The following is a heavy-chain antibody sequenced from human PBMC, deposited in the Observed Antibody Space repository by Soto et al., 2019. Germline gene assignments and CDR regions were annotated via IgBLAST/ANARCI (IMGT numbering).Heavy chain of an antibody. Sequence: ASVNGSCKSSGYTFTSYYMHWVRQAPGQGLECMGIINPSCGSTSYAQKFQGRVTMTRDTSTSTVYMELSSLRSEDTAAYYCARDGVGGYYYGMDVWGQGTTVTVSS. J-gene: IGHJ6*02. CDR2: INPSCGST. D-gene: IGHD1-26*01. V-gene: IGHV1-46*01. CDR3: ARDGVGGYYYGMDV. CDR1: GYTFTSYY.